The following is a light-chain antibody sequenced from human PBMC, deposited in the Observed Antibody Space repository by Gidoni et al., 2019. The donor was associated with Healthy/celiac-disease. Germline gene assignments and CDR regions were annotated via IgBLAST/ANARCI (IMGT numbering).Light chain of an antibody. V-gene: IGKV3-11*01. J-gene: IGKJ2*01. CDR1: QSVSSY. Sequence: EIVLTQSPATLSLSPGERATLSCRASQSVSSYLAWYQQKPGQAPRLLLYDASNRATGIPARFSGSGSGTDFTLTISSLEPEDFAVYYCQQRSNWPTFGQXTKLEIK. CDR3: QQRSNWPT. CDR2: DAS.